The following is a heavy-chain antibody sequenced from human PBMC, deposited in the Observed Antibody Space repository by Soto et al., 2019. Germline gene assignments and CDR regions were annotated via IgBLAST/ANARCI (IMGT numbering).Heavy chain of an antibody. CDR3: ARGVEDTAASWFDP. Sequence: SETLSLTCTVSGGSISSYYWSWIRQPPGKGLEWIGYIYYSGSTNYNPSLKSRVTISVDTSKNQFSLKLSSVTAADTAVHYCARGVEDTAASWFDPWGQGTLVTVSS. D-gene: IGHD5-18*01. J-gene: IGHJ5*02. CDR1: GGSISSYY. V-gene: IGHV4-59*01. CDR2: IYYSGST.